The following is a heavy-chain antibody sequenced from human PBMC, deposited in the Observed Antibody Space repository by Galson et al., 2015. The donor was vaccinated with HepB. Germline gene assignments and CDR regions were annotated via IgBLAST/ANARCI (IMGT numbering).Heavy chain of an antibody. Sequence: TLSLTCAVSGGSISSGGYSWSWIRQPPGKGLEWIGYIYHSGSTYYNPSLKSRVTISVDRSKNQFSLKLSSVTAADTAVYYCARRTLLNVDTAMVPYYYYGMDAWGQGTMVTVSS. J-gene: IGHJ6*02. CDR3: ARRTLLNVDTAMVPYYYYGMDA. V-gene: IGHV4-30-2*01. CDR2: IYHSGST. D-gene: IGHD5-18*01. CDR1: GGSISSGGYS.